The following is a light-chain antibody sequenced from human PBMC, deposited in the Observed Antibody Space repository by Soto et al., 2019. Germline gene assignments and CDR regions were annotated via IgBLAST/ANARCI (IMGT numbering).Light chain of an antibody. CDR2: DVT. J-gene: IGLJ1*01. CDR3: SSYTTSTTLIV. Sequence: QSVLTQPASVSGSPGQSITIFCTGTSSDVGAYNYVSWYQQHPGTAPKLIIYDVTIRPSGVSDRFSGCKSGNTASLSISGLQAEDEADYYCSSYTTSTTLIVFGTGTKVTVL. V-gene: IGLV2-14*01. CDR1: SSDVGAYNY.